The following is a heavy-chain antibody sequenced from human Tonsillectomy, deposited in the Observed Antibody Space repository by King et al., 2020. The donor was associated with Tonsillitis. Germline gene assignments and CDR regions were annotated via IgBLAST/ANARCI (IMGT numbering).Heavy chain of an antibody. CDR3: AKGAPGIAVAGSGAFGY. CDR2: ISGSGGST. D-gene: IGHD6-19*01. J-gene: IGHJ4*02. Sequence: VQLVESGGDLVQPGGSLRLSCAASGFTFSSYAMSWVRQAPGKGLEWVSTISGSGGSTYYADSVKGRFTISRDNSKNTLYLQMNSLRADDTAVYYCAKGAPGIAVAGSGAFGYWGQGTLVTVSS. CDR1: GFTFSSYA. V-gene: IGHV3-23*04.